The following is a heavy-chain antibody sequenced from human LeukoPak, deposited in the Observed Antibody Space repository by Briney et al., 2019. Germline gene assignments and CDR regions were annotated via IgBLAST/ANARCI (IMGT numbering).Heavy chain of an antibody. CDR2: IIGSGSST. J-gene: IGHJ4*02. CDR3: AKDRAQQLVLDF. Sequence: PGGSLRLSCAASGFTFSSYGMHWARQAPGKGLEWVSAIIGSGSSTYYADSVKGRFTISRDNSKNTLFLQMNSLRAEDTAVYYCAKDRAQQLVLDFWGQGTLVTVSS. V-gene: IGHV3-23*01. D-gene: IGHD6-13*01. CDR1: GFTFSSYG.